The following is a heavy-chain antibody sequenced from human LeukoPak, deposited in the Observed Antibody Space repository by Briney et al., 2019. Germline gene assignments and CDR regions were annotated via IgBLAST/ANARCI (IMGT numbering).Heavy chain of an antibody. CDR3: ARDADYTNYYYYYGMDV. CDR1: GFTFSSYA. J-gene: IGHJ6*02. D-gene: IGHD4-11*01. CDR2: ISGSGGST. Sequence: GGSLRLSCAASGFTFSSYAVSWVRQAPGKGLEWVSAISGSGGSTYYADSVKGRFTISRDNSKNTLYLQMNSLRAEDTAVYFCARDADYTNYYYYYGMDVWGQGTTVTVSS. V-gene: IGHV3-23*01.